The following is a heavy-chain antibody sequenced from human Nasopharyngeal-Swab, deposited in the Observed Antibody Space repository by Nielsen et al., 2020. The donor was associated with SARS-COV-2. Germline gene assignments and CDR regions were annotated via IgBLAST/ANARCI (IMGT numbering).Heavy chain of an antibody. CDR1: GFTFSSYA. CDR2: IYSGGST. J-gene: IGHJ6*02. CDR3: ATTTWYYGMDV. Sequence: GGSLRLSCAASGFTFSSYAMSWVRQAPGKGLEWVSVIYSGGSTYYADSVKGRFTISRDNSKNTLYLQMNSLRAEDTAVYYCATTTWYYGMDVWGQGTTVTVSS. D-gene: IGHD4-17*01. V-gene: IGHV3-66*01.